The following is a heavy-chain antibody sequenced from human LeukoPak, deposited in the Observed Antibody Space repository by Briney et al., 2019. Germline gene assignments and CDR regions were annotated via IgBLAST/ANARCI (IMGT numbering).Heavy chain of an antibody. CDR3: ARHTSTYLDQ. D-gene: IGHD2-2*01. V-gene: IGHV1-2*02. CDR2: INPDSGGT. J-gene: IGHJ4*02. Sequence: ASVKVSCKASGYTFTVHHLHWVRQAPGQGLEWMGWINPDSGGTRYTQKFQGRVTMTRDTSTSTAYMELSRLVSDDTAVYFCARHTSTYLDQWGQGALVTVSS. CDR1: GYTFTVHH.